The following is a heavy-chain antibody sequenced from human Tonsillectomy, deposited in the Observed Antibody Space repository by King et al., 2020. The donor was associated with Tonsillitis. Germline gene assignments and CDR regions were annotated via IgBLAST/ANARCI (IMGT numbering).Heavy chain of an antibody. CDR1: GYTFTCYY. CDR3: ARGPAIEPDPVYYFDY. V-gene: IGHV1-2*02. J-gene: IGHJ4*02. CDR2: INPNSGGT. Sequence: VQLVQSGAEVKKPGASVKVSCKASGYTFTCYYMHWVRQAPGQGLEWMGWINPNSGGTNYVQKFQGRVTMNRDTSINPAYMEMSRLRSDDTAVYYCARGPAIEPDPVYYFDYWGQGTLVTVSS. D-gene: IGHD2-2*02.